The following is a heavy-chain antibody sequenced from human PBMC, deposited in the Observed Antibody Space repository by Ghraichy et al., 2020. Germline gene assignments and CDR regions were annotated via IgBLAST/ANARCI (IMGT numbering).Heavy chain of an antibody. CDR3: ARVRGNRYYFDY. CDR1: GFTFSDHY. V-gene: IGHV3-72*01. CDR2: TRNKANSYTT. D-gene: IGHD1-14*01. J-gene: IGHJ4*02. Sequence: LSLTCAASGFTFSDHYMDWVRQAPGKGLEWVGRTRNKANSYTTEYAASVKDRFTISRDDSKNSLYLQMNSLKTEDTAVYYCARVRGNRYYFDYWGQGTLVTVSS.